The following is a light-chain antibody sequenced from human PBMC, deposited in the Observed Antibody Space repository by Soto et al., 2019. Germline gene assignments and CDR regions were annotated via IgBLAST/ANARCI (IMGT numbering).Light chain of an antibody. Sequence: EIVLTQSPGTLSLSPGERATLSCRASQSVSSSYLAWYQQKPGQAPRLLIYGASSRATGIPDRFSGSGSGTDFPLTISTMEPEGCAVYYCQQYGSSPRTFGQGTKVEIK. CDR1: QSVSSSY. V-gene: IGKV3-20*01. CDR2: GAS. CDR3: QQYGSSPRT. J-gene: IGKJ1*01.